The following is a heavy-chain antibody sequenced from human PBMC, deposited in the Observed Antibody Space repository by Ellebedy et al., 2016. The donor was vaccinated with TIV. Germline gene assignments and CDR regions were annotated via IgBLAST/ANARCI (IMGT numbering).Heavy chain of an antibody. CDR1: GFTFSSYG. CDR3: ARRRVDRGWYYFDY. Sequence: GGSLRLSCAASGFTFSSYGMHWVRQAPGKGLECVAIIYYDGRNNKYADSVKGRFIISKDDSKNTLYLQMSSLRVEDTAVYYCARRRVDRGWYYFDYWGQGTLVTVSS. J-gene: IGHJ4*02. CDR2: IYYDGRNN. V-gene: IGHV3-30*03. D-gene: IGHD6-19*01.